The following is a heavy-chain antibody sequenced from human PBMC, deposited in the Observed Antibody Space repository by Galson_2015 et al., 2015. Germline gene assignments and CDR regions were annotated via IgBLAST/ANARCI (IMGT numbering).Heavy chain of an antibody. D-gene: IGHD3-10*01. V-gene: IGHV3-21*01. Sequence: SLRLSCAASGFTFSSYRMNWVRQAPGKGLEWVSSISSSSSYIYYADSVKGRFTISRDNAKNSLYLQMNSLRAEDTAVYYCASQLDRQYYGSGSYPRLEGSPSDYSGHGTLVTVSS. CDR2: ISSSSSYI. CDR3: ASQLDRQYYGSGSYPRLEGSPSDY. J-gene: IGHJ4*01. CDR1: GFTFSSYR.